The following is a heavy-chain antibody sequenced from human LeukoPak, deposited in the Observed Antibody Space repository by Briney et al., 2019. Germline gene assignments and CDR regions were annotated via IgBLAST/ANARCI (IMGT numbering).Heavy chain of an antibody. CDR3: ARRTGYYGSGGAFDI. CDR2: IYPGDSDT. CDR1: GYSFTSYW. Sequence: GESLKISCKGSGYSFTSYWIGWVRQMPGEGLEWMGIIYPGDSDTSYSPSFQGQVTISADKSISTAYLQWSSLKAADTAMYYCARRTGYYGSGGAFDIWGQGTMVTVSS. J-gene: IGHJ3*02. V-gene: IGHV5-51*01. D-gene: IGHD3-10*01.